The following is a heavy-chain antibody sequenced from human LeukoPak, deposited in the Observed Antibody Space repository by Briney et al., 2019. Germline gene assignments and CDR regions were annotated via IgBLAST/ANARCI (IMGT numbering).Heavy chain of an antibody. CDR3: ARDRGWSLDY. V-gene: IGHV4-34*01. CDR2: INHSGST. D-gene: IGHD2-15*01. Sequence: SETLSLTCAVYGGSFSGYYWSWIRQPPGKGLEWIGEINHSGSTNYNPSLKSRVTISVDTSKNQFSLKLSSVTAADTAVYYCARDRGWSLDYWGQGTLVTVSS. CDR1: GGSFSGYY. J-gene: IGHJ4*02.